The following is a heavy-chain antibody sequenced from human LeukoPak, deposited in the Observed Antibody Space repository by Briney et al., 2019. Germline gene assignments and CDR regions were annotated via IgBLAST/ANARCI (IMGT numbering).Heavy chain of an antibody. V-gene: IGHV4-61*02. Sequence: SETLSLTCTVSGGSISSGSYYWSWIRQPAGKGLEWIGRIYTSGSTNYNPSLKSRVTISVDTSKNQFSLKLSSVTAADTAVYYCARDRGAAAGAYMDVWGKGTTVTVSS. J-gene: IGHJ6*03. CDR3: ARDRGAAAGAYMDV. CDR2: IYTSGST. CDR1: GGSISSGSYY. D-gene: IGHD6-13*01.